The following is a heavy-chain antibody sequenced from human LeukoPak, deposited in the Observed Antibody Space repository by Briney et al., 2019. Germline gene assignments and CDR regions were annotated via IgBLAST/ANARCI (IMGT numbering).Heavy chain of an antibody. V-gene: IGHV4-39*07. J-gene: IGHJ6*02. Sequence: PSETLSLTCTVSGGSISSSSYYWGWIRQPPGKGLEWIGSIYYSGSTYYNPSLKSRVTISVDTSKNQFSLKLSSVTAADTAVYYCARGRKRLTTKYYYYGMDVWGQGTTVTVSS. CDR1: GGSISSSSYY. D-gene: IGHD4/OR15-4a*01. CDR2: IYYSGST. CDR3: ARGRKRLTTKYYYYGMDV.